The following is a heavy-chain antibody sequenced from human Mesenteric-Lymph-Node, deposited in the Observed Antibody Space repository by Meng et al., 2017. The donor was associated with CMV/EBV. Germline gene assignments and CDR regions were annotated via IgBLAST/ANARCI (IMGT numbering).Heavy chain of an antibody. J-gene: IGHJ4*02. CDR1: GYTFTSYY. D-gene: IGHD6-13*01. V-gene: IGHV1-46*01. CDR3: ARRYGSWSQFDY. Sequence: SCKASGYTFTSYYIHWVRQAPGQGLEWMGLINPGGGSTSYAQKFQGRVTMTRDTSTTTVYMELSSLTSEDTAVYYCARRYGSWSQFDYWGQGTLVTVSS. CDR2: INPGGGST.